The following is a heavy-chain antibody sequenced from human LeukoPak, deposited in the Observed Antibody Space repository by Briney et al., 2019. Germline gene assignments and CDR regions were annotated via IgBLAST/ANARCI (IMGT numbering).Heavy chain of an antibody. J-gene: IGHJ4*02. CDR3: ARGSRELPAYYFDY. D-gene: IGHD1-26*01. CDR2: ISAYNGNT. V-gene: IGHV1-18*04. Sequence: WASVKVSCKASGYTFTSYYMHWVRQAPGQGLEWMGWISAYNGNTNYAQKLQGRVTMTTDTSTSTAYMELRSLRSDDTAVYYCARGSRELPAYYFDYWGQGTLVTVSS. CDR1: GYTFTSYY.